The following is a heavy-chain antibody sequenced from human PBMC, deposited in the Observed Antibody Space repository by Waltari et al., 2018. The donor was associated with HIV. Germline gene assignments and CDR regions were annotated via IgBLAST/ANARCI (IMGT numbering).Heavy chain of an antibody. J-gene: IGHJ4*02. V-gene: IGHV3-30-3*01. CDR1: GFTFSCFG. D-gene: IGHD3-22*01. CDR2: ISNDGSSK. Sequence: QVQLVESGGDVVQPGRSRRLSCAASGFTFSCFGMHWVRQAPGKGLEWVAVISNDGSSKYYADSVKGRFTISRDNSKNTLYLHMNSLRAEDTAVYYCASPFYSDSTTYYYGLDYWGQGTLVTVSS. CDR3: ASPFYSDSTTYYYGLDY.